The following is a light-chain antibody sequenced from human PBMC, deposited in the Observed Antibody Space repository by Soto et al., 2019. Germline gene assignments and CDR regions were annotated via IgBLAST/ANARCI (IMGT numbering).Light chain of an antibody. CDR1: QSVSSN. CDR2: GAS. V-gene: IGKV3-15*01. CDR3: QQYNDWPAT. J-gene: IGKJ1*01. Sequence: EIVMTQSPATLSVSPGARDPLSCRASQSVSSNLAWYPQKPGQAPRLLISGASTRATGIPARFSGSGSGTEFTLTISSLQSEDLAVYYCQQYNDWPATFGQGTKVDIK.